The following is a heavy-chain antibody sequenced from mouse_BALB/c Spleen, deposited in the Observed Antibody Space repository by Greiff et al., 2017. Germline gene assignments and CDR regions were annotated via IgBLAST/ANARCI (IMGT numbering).Heavy chain of an antibody. D-gene: IGHD2-4*01. CDR1: GYSITSDYA. V-gene: IGHV3-2*02. CDR2: ISYSGST. Sequence: EVHLVESGPGLVKPSQSLSLTCTVTGYSITSDYAWNWIRQFPGNKLEWMGYISYSGSTSYNPSLKSRISITRDTSKNQFFLQLNSVTTEDTATYYCARWDYDYAMDYWGQGTSVTVSS. J-gene: IGHJ4*01. CDR3: ARWDYDYAMDY.